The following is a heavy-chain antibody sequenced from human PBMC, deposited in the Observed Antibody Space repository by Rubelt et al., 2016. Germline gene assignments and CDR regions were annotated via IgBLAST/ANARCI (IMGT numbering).Heavy chain of an antibody. J-gene: IGHJ4*02. V-gene: IGHV1-8*02. CDR3: ARDLTTVTTEVY. D-gene: IGHD4-17*01. Sequence: QVQLVQSGAEVKMPGASVKFSCEASGYTFSNYYIHWVRQAPGQGLDWMGWMNPNSGNTGYAQKFQGRVTMTRNTSISTAYMELSSLRSEDTAVYYCARDLTTVTTEVYWGQGTLVTVSS. CDR2: MNPNSGNT. CDR1: GYTFSNYY.